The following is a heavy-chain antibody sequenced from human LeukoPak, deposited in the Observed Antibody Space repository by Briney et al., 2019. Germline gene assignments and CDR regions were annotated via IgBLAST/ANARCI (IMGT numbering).Heavy chain of an antibody. CDR2: ISSGGNT. D-gene: IGHD2-21*01. Sequence: GGSLRLSCAASGFTFSSYGMSWVRQAPGKGVEWVSAISSGGNTYYADSVKGRFTISRDNSKNSLYLQMNSLRAEDTAVYYCAKERGGEFDYWGQGTLVTVSS. CDR3: AKERGGEFDY. CDR1: GFTFSSYG. J-gene: IGHJ4*02. V-gene: IGHV3-23*01.